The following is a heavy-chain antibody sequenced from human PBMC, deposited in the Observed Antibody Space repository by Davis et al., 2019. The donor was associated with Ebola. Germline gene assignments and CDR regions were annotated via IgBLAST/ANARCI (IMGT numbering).Heavy chain of an antibody. V-gene: IGHV3-23*01. J-gene: IGHJ6*02. Sequence: PGGSLRLSCAASGFTFSSYAMSWVRQAPGKGLEWVSAISGSGGSTYYADSVKGRFTISRDNAKNSLYLQMNSLRAEDTAVYYCARDVWSGYFDYYGMDVWGQGTTVTVSS. CDR2: ISGSGGST. CDR1: GFTFSSYA. D-gene: IGHD3-3*01. CDR3: ARDVWSGYFDYYGMDV.